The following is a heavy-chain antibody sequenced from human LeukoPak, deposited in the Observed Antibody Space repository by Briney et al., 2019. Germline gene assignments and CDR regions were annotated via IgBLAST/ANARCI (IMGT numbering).Heavy chain of an antibody. CDR1: GGSFSGYY. D-gene: IGHD3-22*01. CDR3: ARFKYYYDSSGYQLFDY. Sequence: PSETLSLTCAVYGGSFSGYYWSWIRQPPGKGLERIGEINHSGSTNYNPSLKSRVTISVDTSKNQFSLKLSSVTAADTAVYYCARFKYYYDSSGYQLFDYWGQGTLVTVSS. J-gene: IGHJ4*02. V-gene: IGHV4-34*01. CDR2: INHSGST.